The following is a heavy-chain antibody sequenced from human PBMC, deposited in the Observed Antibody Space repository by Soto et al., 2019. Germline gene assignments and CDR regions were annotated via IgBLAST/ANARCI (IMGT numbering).Heavy chain of an antibody. Sequence: SLRLSCAASGFTLSSYAMHWVRQAPGKGLEWVAVISYDGSNKYYADSVKGRFTISRDNSKNTLYLQMNSLRAEDTAVYYCARDRGPTGIAFDIWGQGTMVTVSS. J-gene: IGHJ3*02. CDR1: GFTLSSYA. V-gene: IGHV3-30-3*01. D-gene: IGHD6-25*01. CDR3: ARDRGPTGIAFDI. CDR2: ISYDGSNK.